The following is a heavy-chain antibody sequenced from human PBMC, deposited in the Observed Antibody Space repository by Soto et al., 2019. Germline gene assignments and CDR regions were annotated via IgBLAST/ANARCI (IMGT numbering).Heavy chain of an antibody. V-gene: IGHV4-59*01. J-gene: IGHJ4*02. CDR2: IYYSGST. CDR1: GGSISSYY. CDR3: ARDSPYSGSYYFDD. Sequence: SETLSLTCTVSGGSISSYYWSWIRQPPGKGLEWIGYIYYSGSTNYNPSLKSRVTISVDTSKNQFSLKLSSVTAADTAVYYCARDSPYSGSYYFDDWGQGTLVTVSS. D-gene: IGHD1-26*01.